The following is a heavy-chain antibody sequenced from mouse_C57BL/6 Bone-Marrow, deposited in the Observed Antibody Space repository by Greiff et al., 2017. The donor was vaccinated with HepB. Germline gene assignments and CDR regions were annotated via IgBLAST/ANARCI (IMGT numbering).Heavy chain of an antibody. CDR1: GFTFSDYY. Sequence: DVKLVESGGGLVQPGGSLKLSCAASGFTFSDYYMYWVRQTPEKRLEWVAYISNGGGSTYYPDTVKGRFTISRDNAKNTLYLQMSRLKSEDTAMYYCARSITTVGYYYAMDYWDQGTSVTVSS. CDR3: ARSITTVGYYYAMDY. CDR2: ISNGGGST. D-gene: IGHD1-1*01. V-gene: IGHV5-12*01. J-gene: IGHJ4*01.